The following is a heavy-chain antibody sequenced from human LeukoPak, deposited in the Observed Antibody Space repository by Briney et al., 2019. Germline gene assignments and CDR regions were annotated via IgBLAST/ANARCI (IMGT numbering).Heavy chain of an antibody. CDR2: ISYDGSNK. CDR3: AELGITMIGGV. V-gene: IGHV3-30*04. CDR1: GFTFSSYA. Sequence: GGSLSLSCAASGFTFSSYATHWVRQAPGKGLEWVAVISYDGSNKYYADSVKGRFTISRDNSKNTLYLQMSSLRAEDTAVYYCAELGITMIGGVWGKGTTVTISS. J-gene: IGHJ6*04. D-gene: IGHD3-10*02.